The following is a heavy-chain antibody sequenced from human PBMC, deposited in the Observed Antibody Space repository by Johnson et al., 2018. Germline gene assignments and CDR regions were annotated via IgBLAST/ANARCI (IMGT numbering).Heavy chain of an antibody. D-gene: IGHD1-26*01. V-gene: IGHV5-51*03. CDR2: IYLGDSDT. Sequence: EVQLLESGAEVKKPGESLKISCKGPGYNFTSYWIGWVRQMPGKGLEWMGIIYLGDSDTRYSPSFQGQVTISADKSISTASLQWSSLRASDTALYYCARYRLGSYFDSFDIWGQGTTVTVSS. CDR3: ARYRLGSYFDSFDI. CDR1: GYNFTSYW. J-gene: IGHJ3*02.